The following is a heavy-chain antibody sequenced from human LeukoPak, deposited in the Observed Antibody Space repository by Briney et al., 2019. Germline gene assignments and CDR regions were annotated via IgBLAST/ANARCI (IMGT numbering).Heavy chain of an antibody. V-gene: IGHV3-21*01. CDR3: AKDVGKWESLHFFDH. CDR1: GFTFNSYS. Sequence: GGSLRLSCAASGFTFNSYSMNWVRQAPGKGLEWVSSISSSSSYIYYADSVEGRFTISRDSAKNSLYLQMNSLRAEDTAVYYCAKDVGKWESLHFFDHWGQGTLVTVSS. D-gene: IGHD1-26*01. CDR2: ISSSSSYI. J-gene: IGHJ4*02.